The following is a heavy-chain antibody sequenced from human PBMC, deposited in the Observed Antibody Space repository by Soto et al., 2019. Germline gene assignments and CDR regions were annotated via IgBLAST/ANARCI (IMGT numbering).Heavy chain of an antibody. D-gene: IGHD6-19*01. CDR2: IWYDGSNK. CDR1: GFTFSSYG. V-gene: IGHV3-33*01. CDR3: ARVPGYSSGWYWYFDL. J-gene: IGHJ2*01. Sequence: QVQLVESGGGVVQPGRSLRLSCAASGFTFSSYGMHWVRQAPGKGLEWVAVIWYDGSNKYYADSVKGRFTISRDNSKNTLYLQMSSLRAEDTAVYYCARVPGYSSGWYWYFDLWGRGPLVTVSS.